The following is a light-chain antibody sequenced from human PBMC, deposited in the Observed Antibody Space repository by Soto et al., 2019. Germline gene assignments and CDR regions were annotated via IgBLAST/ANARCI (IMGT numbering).Light chain of an antibody. V-gene: IGKV1-39*01. CDR1: QSISSY. CDR3: HQSDRTRT. Sequence: CASVEDRETITCRASQSISSYLNWYQQKPGKAPKLLIYAASSLQSGVPSRFSGSGSGTDFTLTICSLQPEDFPTYYSHQSDRTRTCGQGTKVDIK. J-gene: IGKJ1*01. CDR2: AAS.